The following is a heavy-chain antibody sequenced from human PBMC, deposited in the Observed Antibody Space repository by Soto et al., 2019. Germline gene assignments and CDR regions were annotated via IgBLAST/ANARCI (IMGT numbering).Heavy chain of an antibody. CDR3: ARVRCTGGSCFLDY. V-gene: IGHV3-21*06. D-gene: IGHD2-15*01. J-gene: IGHJ4*02. CDR1: GFTFSSYS. Sequence: GGSLRLSCAASGFTFSSYSMNWVRQAPGKGLEWVANINRSRSDIYYVDSVKGRFTISRDNAKNSLYLQMNSLRAEDTSVYHCARVRCTGGSCFLDYWGQGTLVTVSS. CDR2: INRSRSDI.